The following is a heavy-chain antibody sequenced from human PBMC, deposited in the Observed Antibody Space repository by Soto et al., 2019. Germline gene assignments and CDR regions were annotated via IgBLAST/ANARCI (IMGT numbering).Heavy chain of an antibody. Sequence: SETLSLTCAVSGGFTSTNNWWSWVRQPPGKGLEWIGDAYHSGSTEYNPSLKSRVSISVDKSKNQISLKLTSATAADTAVYYCARSPPSSYYGGSGTFDYWGQGTLVTVSS. CDR2: AYHSGST. V-gene: IGHV4-4*02. CDR3: ARSPPSSYYGGSGTFDY. J-gene: IGHJ4*02. D-gene: IGHD3-10*01. CDR1: GGFTSTNNW.